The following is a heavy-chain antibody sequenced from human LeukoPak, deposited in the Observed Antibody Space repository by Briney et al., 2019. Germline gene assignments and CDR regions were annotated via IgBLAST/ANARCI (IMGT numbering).Heavy chain of an antibody. CDR2: IYPGDSDT. CDR1: GYSFTSYR. D-gene: IGHD2-15*01. V-gene: IGHV5-51*01. J-gene: IGHJ5*02. CDR3: ARRIGYCSGGSCYDRQPDWFDP. Sequence: GESLKISCKGSGYSFTSYRIGWVRQMPGKGLEWMGIIYPGDSDTRYSPSFQGQVTISADKSISTAYLQWSSLKASDTAMYYCARRIGYCSGGSCYDRQPDWFDPWGQGTLVTVSS.